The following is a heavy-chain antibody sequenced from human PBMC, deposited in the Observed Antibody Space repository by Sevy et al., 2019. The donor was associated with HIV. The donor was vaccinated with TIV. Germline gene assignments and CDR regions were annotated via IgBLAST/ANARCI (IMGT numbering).Heavy chain of an antibody. CDR2: ISGSGGST. J-gene: IGHJ6*02. Sequence: GSLRLSCAASGFTFSSYAMSWVRQAPGKGLEWVSAISGSGGSTYYADSVKGRFTISRDNSKNTLYLQMNSLRAEDTAVYYCAKDLKAVDYYYYGMDVWGQGTTVTVSS. CDR1: GFTFSSYA. V-gene: IGHV3-23*01. CDR3: AKDLKAVDYYYYGMDV.